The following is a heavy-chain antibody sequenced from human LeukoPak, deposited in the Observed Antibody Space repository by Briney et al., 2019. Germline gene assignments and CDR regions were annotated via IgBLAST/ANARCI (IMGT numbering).Heavy chain of an antibody. Sequence: ASVKVSCKASGYIFTSYGISWVRQAPGQGLEWMGWISVYNGNTNYPQRLQGRVTMTTDTSTSTAYMELRSLRSDDTAVYYCARVYSSSYYFDYWGQGTLVTVSS. CDR2: ISVYNGNT. CDR3: ARVYSSSYYFDY. D-gene: IGHD6-6*01. CDR1: GYIFTSYG. V-gene: IGHV1-18*01. J-gene: IGHJ4*02.